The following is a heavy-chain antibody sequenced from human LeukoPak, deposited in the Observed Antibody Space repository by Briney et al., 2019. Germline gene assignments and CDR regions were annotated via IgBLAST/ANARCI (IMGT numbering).Heavy chain of an antibody. CDR1: VFTFSSFG. Sequence: GGSLRLSCAPSVFTFSSFGMHWVRQAPGKGLEWVAFIPYDGTNEYYADSVKGLFTTSRDNSKNTLSLQMNSLRPEDTAVYYCARTTTFDYWGQGTLVTVSS. D-gene: IGHD1-7*01. CDR2: IPYDGTNE. CDR3: ARTTTFDY. V-gene: IGHV3-30*02. J-gene: IGHJ4*02.